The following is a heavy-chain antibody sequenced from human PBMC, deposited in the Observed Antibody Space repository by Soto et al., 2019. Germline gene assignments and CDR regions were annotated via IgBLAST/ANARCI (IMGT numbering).Heavy chain of an antibody. Sequence: GLDLEWLALIYWDDDKRYNPSLKSRLTITKDTSKNQVVLTMTNMDPVDTATYYCAHRSCGGDCYAFDIWGQGTMVTVSS. CDR3: AHRSCGGDCYAFDI. J-gene: IGHJ3*02. D-gene: IGHD2-21*02. CDR2: IYWDDDK. V-gene: IGHV2-5*02.